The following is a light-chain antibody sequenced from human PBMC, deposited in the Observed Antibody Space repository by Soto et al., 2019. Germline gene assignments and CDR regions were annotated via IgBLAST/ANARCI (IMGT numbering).Light chain of an antibody. V-gene: IGKV1-9*01. Sequence: IPLTQSPSSLSASVGARVTITFRASQGISSYLAWYQQKPWKAPKYLIYGASTLSSGLPSRFSGSGSGTDFTLTLSCLLHEDFATYYCQQLHIYPFTFGPETKVDI. CDR1: QGISSY. CDR2: GAS. J-gene: IGKJ3*01. CDR3: QQLHIYPFT.